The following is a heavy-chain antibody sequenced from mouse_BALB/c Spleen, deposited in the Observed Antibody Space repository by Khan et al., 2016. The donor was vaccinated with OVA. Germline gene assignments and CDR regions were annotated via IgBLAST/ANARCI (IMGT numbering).Heavy chain of an antibody. J-gene: IGHJ3*01. CDR2: ISTYYGDA. CDR1: GYKFTDYA. V-gene: IGHV1S137*01. D-gene: IGHD1-1*02. Sequence: QVQLKQSGAELVRPGVSVKISCEVSGYKFTDYAMHWVKQSHAKGLEWIGVISTYYGDADYSQRFKGKATMTVDRSSSTAYLELARLTSEDSALYYCTGGGKFAYWGQGTLVTVSA. CDR3: TGGGKFAY.